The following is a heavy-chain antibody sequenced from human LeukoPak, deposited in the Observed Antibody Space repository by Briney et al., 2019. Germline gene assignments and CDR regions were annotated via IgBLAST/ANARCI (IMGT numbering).Heavy chain of an antibody. CDR3: ARETRHDYGDYGYFDL. Sequence: ASVKVSCKASGYTFTSYDINWVRQATGQGLEWMGWMNPNSGNTGYAQKFQGRVTMTRNTSISTAYMELSSLRSEDTAVYYCARETRHDYGDYGYFDLWGRGTLVTVSS. CDR2: MNPNSGNT. V-gene: IGHV1-8*02. D-gene: IGHD4-17*01. J-gene: IGHJ2*01. CDR1: GYTFTSYD.